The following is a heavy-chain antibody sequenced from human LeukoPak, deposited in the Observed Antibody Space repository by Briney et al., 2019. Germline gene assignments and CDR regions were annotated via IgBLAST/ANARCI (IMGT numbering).Heavy chain of an antibody. D-gene: IGHD5-24*01. CDR1: GGTFSSYA. CDR2: IIPIFGTA. CDR3: ARRPMIDGYHSDYYYYMDV. J-gene: IGHJ6*03. V-gene: IGHV1-69*05. Sequence: SVKVSCKASGGTFSSYAISWVRQAPGQGLEWMGGIIPIFGTANYAQKFQGRVTITTDESTSTAYMELSSLRSEDTAVYYCARRPMIDGYHSDYYYYMDVWGKGTTVTVSS.